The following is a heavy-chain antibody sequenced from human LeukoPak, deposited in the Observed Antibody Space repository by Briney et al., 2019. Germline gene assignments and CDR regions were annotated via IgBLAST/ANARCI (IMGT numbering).Heavy chain of an antibody. CDR3: ARAVTSTEGY. CDR2: LNQDGSEK. J-gene: IGHJ4*02. CDR1: GFTLSTYW. Sequence: GGSLRLSCAASGFTLSTYWMTWVPQAPGKGLEWVASLNQDGSEKYYVDSVKGRFTISRDNAQKSLYLEMKSLSAKDTAVYYCARAVTSTEGYWGQGTLVTVSS. V-gene: IGHV3-7*03.